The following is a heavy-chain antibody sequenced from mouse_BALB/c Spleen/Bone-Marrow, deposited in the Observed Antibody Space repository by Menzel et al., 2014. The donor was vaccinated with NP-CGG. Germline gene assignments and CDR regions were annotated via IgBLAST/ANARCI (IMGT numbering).Heavy chain of an antibody. CDR2: IAPGTGTT. J-gene: IGHJ4*01. Sequence: DLVKPGASVKLSCKASGYTFTNFWINWIKQRPGQGLEWIGRIAPGTGTTYYNEMFKGKATLTVDTSSSTAYIQLSSLSSEDSAVYFCARYDYVMDYWVKEPQSPSP. CDR3: ARYDYVMDY. D-gene: IGHD2-3*01. CDR1: GYTFTNFW. V-gene: IGHV1S41*01.